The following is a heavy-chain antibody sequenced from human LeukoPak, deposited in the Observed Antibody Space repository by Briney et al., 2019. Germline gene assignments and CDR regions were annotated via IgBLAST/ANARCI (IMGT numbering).Heavy chain of an antibody. V-gene: IGHV4-61*02. J-gene: IGHJ4*02. D-gene: IGHD6-13*01. CDR2: IYTSGST. CDR3: ARTSSWYDY. Sequence: PSETLSLTCTVSGGSISSGSYYWSWIRQPAGKGLEWIGRIYTSGSTNYNPSLKSRVTISVDTSKNQFSLKLSSVTAADTAVHYCARTSSWYDYWGQGTLVTVSS. CDR1: GGSISSGSYY.